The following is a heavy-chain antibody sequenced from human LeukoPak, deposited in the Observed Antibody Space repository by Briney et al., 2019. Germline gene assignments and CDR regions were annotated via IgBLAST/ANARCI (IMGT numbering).Heavy chain of an antibody. CDR3: AKAGIGVVGYFDY. D-gene: IGHD6-19*01. V-gene: IGHV3-53*01. J-gene: IGHJ4*02. Sequence: GGSLRLSCAASGFTFSNTYMSWVRQAPGRGLEWVSLIYPSGNIYYADSVKGRFTISRDNSKNTLFLQMSSLRAEDTAIYYCAKAGIGVVGYFDYWGQGTLVTVSS. CDR2: IYPSGNI. CDR1: GFTFSNTY.